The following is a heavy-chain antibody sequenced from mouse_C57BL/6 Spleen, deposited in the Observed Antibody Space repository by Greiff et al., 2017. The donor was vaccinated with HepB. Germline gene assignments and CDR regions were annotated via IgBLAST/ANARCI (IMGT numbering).Heavy chain of an antibody. V-gene: IGHV1-69*01. CDR1: GYTFTSYW. Sequence: QVQLQQPGAELVMPGASVKLSCKASGYTFTSYWMHWVKQRPGQGLEWIGEIDPSDSYTNYNQKFKGKSTLTVDKSSSTAYMQLSSLTSEDSAVYYCARGWDSNYWYFDVWGTGTTVTVSS. CDR2: IDPSDSYT. D-gene: IGHD2-5*01. CDR3: ARGWDSNYWYFDV. J-gene: IGHJ1*03.